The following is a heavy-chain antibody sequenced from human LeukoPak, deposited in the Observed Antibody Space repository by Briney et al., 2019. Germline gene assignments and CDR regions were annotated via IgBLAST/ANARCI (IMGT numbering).Heavy chain of an antibody. CDR3: ATPEGPARSYYYYMDV. V-gene: IGHV3-23*01. D-gene: IGHD2-15*01. Sequence: GGSLRLSCAASGFTFSSYAMSWVRQAPGKGLERVSAISGSGGSTYYADSVKGRFTISRDNSKNTLYLQMNSLRAEDTAIYYCATPEGPARSYYYYMDVWGKGTTVTVSS. J-gene: IGHJ6*03. CDR2: ISGSGGST. CDR1: GFTFSSYA.